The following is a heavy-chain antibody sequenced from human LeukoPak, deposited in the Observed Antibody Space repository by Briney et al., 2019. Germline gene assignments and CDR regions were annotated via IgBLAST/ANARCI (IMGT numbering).Heavy chain of an antibody. J-gene: IGHJ4*02. CDR2: FSYGGST. D-gene: IGHD6-19*01. V-gene: IGHV4-39*01. Sequence: SETLSLTCSVSGGSIRSNNFSWDWIRQPPGKGLEWIGSFSYGGSTYFNPSLKSRVTMSVDTSKNQFSLKVTSVTAADTAVYYCARRTAVARTAHFDYWGQGILVTVSS. CDR3: ARRTAVARTAHFDY. CDR1: GGSIRSNNFS.